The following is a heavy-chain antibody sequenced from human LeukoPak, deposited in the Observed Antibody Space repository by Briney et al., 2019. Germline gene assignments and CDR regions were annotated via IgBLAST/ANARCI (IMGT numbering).Heavy chain of an antibody. CDR1: GYTFSDYTFTNYG. V-gene: IGHV1-18*01. J-gene: IGHJ4*01. Sequence: ASVKVSCKASGYTFSDYTFTNYGISWVRQAPGQGLEWMGWISTYKSHTNYAQKFQGRVTMITDTSTNTAYMELRSLRSDDTAVYYCARDNDKVVDHWGQGTLVTVSS. CDR2: ISTYKSHT. D-gene: IGHD1-1*01. CDR3: ARDNDKVVDH.